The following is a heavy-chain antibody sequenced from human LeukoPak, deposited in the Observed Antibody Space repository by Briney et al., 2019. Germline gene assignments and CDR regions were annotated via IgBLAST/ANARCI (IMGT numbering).Heavy chain of an antibody. CDR1: GYTFTSYG. V-gene: IGHV1-18*04. CDR3: ARDATTTATRFGY. D-gene: IGHD4-17*01. J-gene: IGHJ4*02. CDR2: VRTSDGST. Sequence: ASVKVSFKASGYTFTSYGTTWVRQAPGPGLEWMAWVRTSDGSTNYAQKFQGRVTMTTDRSTSTVFMELTSLRYDDTAVYYSARDATTTATRFGYWGQGTLVIVSS.